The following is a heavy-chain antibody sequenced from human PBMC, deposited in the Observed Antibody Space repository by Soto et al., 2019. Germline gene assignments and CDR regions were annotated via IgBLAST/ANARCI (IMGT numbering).Heavy chain of an antibody. CDR2: IYYSGRT. J-gene: IGHJ3*02. CDR3: ANYDNSGSHGFDI. V-gene: IGHV4-31*03. D-gene: IGHD3-22*01. CDR1: GGSISSGGYY. Sequence: QVQLQESGPGLVKPSQTLSLTCTVSGGSISSGGYYWGWIRQHPGKGLEWIGYIYYSGRTYYNPSLKSRLTISVDTSKNQFSLKLSSVTAADTAVYSCANYDNSGSHGFDIWGQGTMVTVSS.